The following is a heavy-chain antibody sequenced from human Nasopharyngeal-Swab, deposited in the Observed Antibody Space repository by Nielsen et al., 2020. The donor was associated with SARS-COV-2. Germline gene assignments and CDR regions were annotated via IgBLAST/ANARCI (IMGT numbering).Heavy chain of an antibody. V-gene: IGHV3-23*01. CDR1: GFTFSSYA. Sequence: GESLKISCATSGFTFSSYAMRWVRQAPGKGLGWVSAISGSGGSTYYADSVKGRFTISRDNSKNPLYLQMNSLRAEDTAVYYCAKWAKYSSGWATGYYWGQGTLVTVSS. J-gene: IGHJ4*02. CDR3: AKWAKYSSGWATGYY. D-gene: IGHD6-19*01. CDR2: ISGSGGST.